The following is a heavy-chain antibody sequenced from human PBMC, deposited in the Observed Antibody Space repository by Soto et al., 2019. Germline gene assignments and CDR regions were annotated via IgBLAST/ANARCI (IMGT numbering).Heavy chain of an antibody. CDR2: ISGRGGST. CDR1: GFTFSSYA. V-gene: IGHV3-23*01. J-gene: IGHJ4*02. Sequence: GGSLRLSCAASGFTFSSYAMSWVRQAPGKGLEWVSAISGRGGSTYYADSVKGRFTISSDNSKNTLYLQMNGLRAEDTAVYYCAKLHKTMTVVVITNGGQGTLVTVSS. CDR3: AKLHKTMTVVVITN. D-gene: IGHD3-22*01.